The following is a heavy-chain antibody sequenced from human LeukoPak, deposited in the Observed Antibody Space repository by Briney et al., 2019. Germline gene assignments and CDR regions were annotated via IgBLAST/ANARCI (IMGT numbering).Heavy chain of an antibody. J-gene: IGHJ4*02. V-gene: IGHV1-2*02. CDR3: ARVRNSGFRYVDS. D-gene: IGHD5-12*01. CDR1: GYSFTGYY. Sequence: ASVKVSCKASGYSFTGYYMHWVRRAPGQGLEWMGWINPNSGGTNYAQKFQGRVTMTRDTSISTAYMELSRLRSDDTAVYYCARVRNSGFRYVDSWGQGTLVTVSS. CDR2: INPNSGGT.